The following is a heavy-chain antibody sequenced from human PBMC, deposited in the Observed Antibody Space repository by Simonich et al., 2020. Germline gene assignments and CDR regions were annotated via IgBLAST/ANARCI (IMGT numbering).Heavy chain of an antibody. CDR1: GFTFSRYA. J-gene: IGHJ3*02. V-gene: IGHV3-23*01. D-gene: IGHD3-22*01. Sequence: GGGLVQPGGSLRISCAASGFTFSRYAMSWVRQAPGKGLEWVSAISGIGGGTYYADSVKGRFTIYRDNSKNTLYLKMNSLRAEDKAVYYCAKDLGERNTMIVVVIDAFDIWGQGTMVTVSS. CDR2: ISGIGGGT. CDR3: AKDLGERNTMIVVVIDAFDI.